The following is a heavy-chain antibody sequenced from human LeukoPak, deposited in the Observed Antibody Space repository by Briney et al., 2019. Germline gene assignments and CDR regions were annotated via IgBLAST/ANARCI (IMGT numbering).Heavy chain of an antibody. J-gene: IGHJ4*01. CDR1: GFTVSSNY. D-gene: IGHD3-3*01. Sequence: PGGSLRLSCAASGFTVSSNYMSWVRQAPGKGLEWVSVIYSGGSTYYADSVKGRFTISRDNSKNPLYLQMNSLRADDTAVYYCARSSMIWPYYAYWGQEPWSPSPQ. CDR3: ARSSMIWPYYAY. V-gene: IGHV3-53*01. CDR2: IYSGGST.